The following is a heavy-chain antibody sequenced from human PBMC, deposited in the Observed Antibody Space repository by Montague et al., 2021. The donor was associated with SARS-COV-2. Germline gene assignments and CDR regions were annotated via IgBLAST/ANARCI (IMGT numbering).Heavy chain of an antibody. CDR3: ARKGSGRSDLAY. V-gene: IGHV4-4*02. J-gene: IGHJ4*02. D-gene: IGHD1-26*01. CDR1: GRSTRTDIW. CDR2: IYQKGST. Sequence: SETLSLTCSVLGRSTRTDIWWTRVCTPPATGPQRPGAIYQKGSTKYKPSLKSRVSMSVDKSWNQFSLRLTSVTAADTAIYYCARKGSGRSDLAYWGQGTLVTVSS.